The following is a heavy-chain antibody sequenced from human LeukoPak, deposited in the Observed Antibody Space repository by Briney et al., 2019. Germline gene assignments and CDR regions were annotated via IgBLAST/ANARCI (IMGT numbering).Heavy chain of an antibody. V-gene: IGHV3-30*18. D-gene: IGHD3-22*01. CDR2: ISYDGSNK. J-gene: IGHJ4*02. CDR1: GFTFSSYG. CDR3: AKHHSSGYSTFDY. Sequence: GGSLRLSCAASGFTFSSYGMHWVRQAPGKGLEWVAVISYDGSNKYYADSVKGRFTISRDNSKNTLYLQMNSLRAEDTAVYYCAKHHSSGYSTFDYWGQGTPVTVSS.